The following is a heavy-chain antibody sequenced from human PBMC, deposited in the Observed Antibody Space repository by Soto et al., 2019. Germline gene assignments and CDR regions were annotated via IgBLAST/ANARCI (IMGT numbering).Heavy chain of an antibody. D-gene: IGHD3-22*01. CDR2: ISYDGSNK. V-gene: IGHV3-30*18. Sequence: GGSLRLSCAASGFTFSSYGMHWVRQAPGKGLEWVAVISYDGSNKYYADSVKGRFTISRDNSKNTLYLQMNSLRAEDMAVYYCAKDGGYYDSSGYSIDYWGQGTLVTVSS. CDR3: AKDGGYYDSSGYSIDY. CDR1: GFTFSSYG. J-gene: IGHJ4*02.